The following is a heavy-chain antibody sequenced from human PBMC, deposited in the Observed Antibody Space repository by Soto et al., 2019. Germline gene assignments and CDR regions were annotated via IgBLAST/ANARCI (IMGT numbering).Heavy chain of an antibody. CDR2: ISSSSSTI. V-gene: IGHV3-48*02. CDR3: ARDRQWLVEGAFDI. Sequence: GGSLRLSCEASGFNFSKFALSWVRQAPGKGLEWVSYISSSSSTIYYADSVKGRFTISRDNAKNSLYLQMNSLRDEDTAVYYCARDRQWLVEGAFDIWGQGTMVTVSS. D-gene: IGHD6-19*01. CDR1: GFNFSKFA. J-gene: IGHJ3*02.